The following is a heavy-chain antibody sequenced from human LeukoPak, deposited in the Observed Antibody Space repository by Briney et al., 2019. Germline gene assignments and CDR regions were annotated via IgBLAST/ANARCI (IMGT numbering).Heavy chain of an antibody. CDR3: RSAGYRSGWHTGDFDY. D-gene: IGHD6-19*01. Sequence: SETLSLTCDVSGSSISDGYYWGWIRQTPGMGLEWIGNMYYSATPYYNPSLKSRVIISVDTSKNQLFLQMRSVTAADTAIYCARSAGYRSGWHTGDFDYWGPGMLVTVSS. CDR2: MYYSATP. CDR1: GSSISDGYY. V-gene: IGHV4-38-2*01. J-gene: IGHJ4*02.